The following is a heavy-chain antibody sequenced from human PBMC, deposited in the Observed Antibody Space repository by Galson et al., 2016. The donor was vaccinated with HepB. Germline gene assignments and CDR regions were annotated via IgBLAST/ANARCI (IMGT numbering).Heavy chain of an antibody. Sequence: SLRLSCAASGFTFSSYSMNWVRQAPGKRLEWVSSISSSSSYIYYADSVKGRFTISRDNAKNSLYLQMNSLRAEDTALYYCASGYGSGWFSGIFDYWGQGILVTVSS. V-gene: IGHV3-21*01. CDR2: ISSSSSYI. CDR1: GFTFSSYS. CDR3: ASGYGSGWFSGIFDY. D-gene: IGHD6-19*01. J-gene: IGHJ4*02.